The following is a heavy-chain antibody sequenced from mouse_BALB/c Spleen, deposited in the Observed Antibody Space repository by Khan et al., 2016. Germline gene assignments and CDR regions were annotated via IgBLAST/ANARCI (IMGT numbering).Heavy chain of an antibody. V-gene: IGHV1-69*02. D-gene: IGHD2-1*01. CDR1: GYTFTSYW. CDR2: IDPSDSYT. J-gene: IGHJ2*01. CDR3: ATYGNYDY. Sequence: QVRLQQSGAELVKPGASVKLSCKASGYTFTSYWMHWVKQRPGQGLEWIGEIDPSDSYTNYKQKFKGKATLTVDKSSNTAYMQLSSLTSEDSAVYYCATYGNYDYWGQGTTLTVSS.